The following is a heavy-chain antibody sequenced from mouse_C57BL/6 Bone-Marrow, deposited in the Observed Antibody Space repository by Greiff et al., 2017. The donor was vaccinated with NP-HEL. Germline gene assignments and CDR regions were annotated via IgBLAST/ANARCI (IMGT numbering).Heavy chain of an antibody. J-gene: IGHJ3*01. CDR1: GYTFTDYY. V-gene: IGHV1-84*01. D-gene: IGHD1-1*01. CDR2: INPGSGTT. Sequence: LVESGPGLVKPGASLTLSCAASGYTFTDYYMHWVQQTPGQGLEWIAWINPGSGTTKYDEKFKGKGTLTVDTSSSTAYMQLSSLASEDAAVYFCARARDYGGSSAEFAYWGQGTMVTVSA. CDR3: ARARDYGGSSAEFAY.